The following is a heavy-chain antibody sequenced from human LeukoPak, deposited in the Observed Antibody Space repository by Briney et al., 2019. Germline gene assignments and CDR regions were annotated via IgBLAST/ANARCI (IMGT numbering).Heavy chain of an antibody. D-gene: IGHD2-8*01. J-gene: IGHJ4*02. CDR2: IYPDDSDT. V-gene: IGHV5-51*01. Sequence: GESLKISCQGLGYSFNNYWIIWVRQMPGKGLEWMGIIYPDDSDTRYSPSFQGQVTISADKANSTAYLQWSNLKASDTAMYYCARLGYCINNRCTAGGDYWGQGTLVTVSS. CDR3: ARLGYCINNRCTAGGDY. CDR1: GYSFNNYW.